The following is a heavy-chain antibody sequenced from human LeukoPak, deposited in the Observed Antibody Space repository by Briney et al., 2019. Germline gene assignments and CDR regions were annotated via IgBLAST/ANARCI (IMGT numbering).Heavy chain of an antibody. CDR2: ISGSGGST. V-gene: IGHV3-23*01. J-gene: IGHJ6*03. CDR3: AKRVRGGATNYYYYYYMDV. D-gene: IGHD3-10*01. CDR1: GFTFSSYA. Sequence: GGSLRLSCAASGFTFSSYAMSWVRQAPGKGLEWVSAISGSGGSTYYADSVKGRFTISRDNSKNTLYLQMNSLRAEDTAVYYCAKRVRGGATNYYYYYYMDVWGKGTTVTISS.